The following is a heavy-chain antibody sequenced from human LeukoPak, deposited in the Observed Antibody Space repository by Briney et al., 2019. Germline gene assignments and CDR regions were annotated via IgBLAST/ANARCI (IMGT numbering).Heavy chain of an antibody. CDR1: GFPFSSDA. Sequence: GGSLRLSCAGSGFPFSSDAMTWVRQAPGKGLEWVSVIYRDGSTYYADSVKGRFTISRDNSKNTLYLQMNSLRAEDTAVYYCAKTGGPWDWGQGALVTVSS. CDR2: IYRDGST. V-gene: IGHV3-53*01. CDR3: AKTGGPWD. D-gene: IGHD7-27*01. J-gene: IGHJ4*02.